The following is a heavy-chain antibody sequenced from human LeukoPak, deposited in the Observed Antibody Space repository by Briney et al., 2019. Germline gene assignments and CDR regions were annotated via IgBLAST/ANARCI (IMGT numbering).Heavy chain of an antibody. Sequence: NASETLSLTCTVSGGSISSGDYYWSWIRQPLGKGLEWIGYIYYSGSTYYNPSLKSRVTISVDTSKNQFSLKLSSVTAADTAVYYCARVPRQLRFFAQNYYGMDVWGQGTTVTVSS. CDR3: ARVPRQLRFFAQNYYGMDV. CDR1: GGSISSGDYY. J-gene: IGHJ6*02. D-gene: IGHD3-3*01. V-gene: IGHV4-30-4*01. CDR2: IYYSGST.